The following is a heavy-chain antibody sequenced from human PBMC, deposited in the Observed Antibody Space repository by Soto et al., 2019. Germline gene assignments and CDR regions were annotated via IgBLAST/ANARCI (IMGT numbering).Heavy chain of an antibody. Sequence: ASVKVSCKASGYTFTSYGISWVRQAPGQGLEWMGWISAYNGNTNYAQKLQGRVTMTTDTSTSTAYMELRSLRSDDTAVYYCARDPRSGYDSYYYYYGMDVWGQGTTVTV. J-gene: IGHJ6*02. D-gene: IGHD5-12*01. V-gene: IGHV1-18*04. CDR1: GYTFTSYG. CDR2: ISAYNGNT. CDR3: ARDPRSGYDSYYYYYGMDV.